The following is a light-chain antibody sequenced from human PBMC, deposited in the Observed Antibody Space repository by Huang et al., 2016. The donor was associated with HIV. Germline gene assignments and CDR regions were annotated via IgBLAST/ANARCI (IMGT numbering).Light chain of an antibody. CDR3: QQYGRSSIT. J-gene: IGKJ5*01. V-gene: IGKV3-20*01. CDR2: DAS. CDR1: QSVSSSY. Sequence: EIVLTQSPGTLSLSPGERATLSCRASQSVSSSYLAWYQQKPGQAPRLLIYDASSRATGIPDRFSGSGSGTDFTLTISRLEPEDFAVYYCQQYGRSSITFGQGTRLEMK.